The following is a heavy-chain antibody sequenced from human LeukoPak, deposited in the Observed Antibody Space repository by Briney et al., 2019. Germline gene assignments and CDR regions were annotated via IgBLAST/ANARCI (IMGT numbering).Heavy chain of an antibody. CDR3: ARSDPQDSYDAFEI. CDR1: GGSISSSY. Sequence: PSETLSLTCTVSGGSISSSYWSWIRQPPGKGLEWIGYIYYRGSTNYNPSLKSRVTISVDTSKNLFSLKMSSVTAADTAVYYCARSDPQDSYDAFEIWGQGTMVTVSS. J-gene: IGHJ3*02. V-gene: IGHV4-59*01. CDR2: IYYRGST. D-gene: IGHD6-6*01.